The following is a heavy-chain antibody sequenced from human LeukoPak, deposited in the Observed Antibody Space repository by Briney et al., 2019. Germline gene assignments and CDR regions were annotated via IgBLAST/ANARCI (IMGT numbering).Heavy chain of an antibody. CDR2: INHSGST. Sequence: GSLRLSCAASGFTFSSYSMNWVRQAPGKGLEWIGEINHSGSTNYNPSLKSRVTISVDSSKNQFSLRLSSVTAADTAVYYRARESLTWLQSRTSWFDPWGQGTLVTVSS. D-gene: IGHD5-24*01. V-gene: IGHV4-34*01. CDR1: GFTFSSYS. CDR3: ARESLTWLQSRTSWFDP. J-gene: IGHJ5*02.